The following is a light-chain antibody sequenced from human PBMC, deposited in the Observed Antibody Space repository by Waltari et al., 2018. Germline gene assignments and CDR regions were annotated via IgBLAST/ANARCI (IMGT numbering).Light chain of an antibody. CDR1: ESLTGW. V-gene: IGKV1-5*03. CDR2: KAS. Sequence: DIQMTQSPSTLSASVGDRVPITCRASESLTGWLAWHQQKPGKAPKLLIYKASNLESGVPSRFSGSGSGTEFTLTSGSLQPDDFATYYCQQYRSYPFTFGQGTKLEIK. CDR3: QQYRSYPFT. J-gene: IGKJ2*01.